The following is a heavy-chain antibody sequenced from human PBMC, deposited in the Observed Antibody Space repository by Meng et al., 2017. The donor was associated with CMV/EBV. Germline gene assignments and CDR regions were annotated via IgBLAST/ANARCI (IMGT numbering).Heavy chain of an antibody. CDR2: IKQDGSEK. D-gene: IGHD3-16*01. V-gene: IGHV3-7*01. J-gene: IGHJ4*02. Sequence: GESLKISCAASGFTFSSYWMSWVRQAPGKGLEWVANIKQDGSEKYYVDSVKGRFTISSNNAKNSLYLQMNSLRAEDTAVYYCARDRIGSIDYWGQGTLVTVSS. CDR3: ARDRIGSIDY. CDR1: GFTFSSYW.